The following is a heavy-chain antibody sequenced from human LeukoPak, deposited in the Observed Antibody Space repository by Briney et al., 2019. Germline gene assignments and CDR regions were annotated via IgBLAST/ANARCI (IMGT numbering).Heavy chain of an antibody. D-gene: IGHD2-2*01. Sequence: SQTLSLTCAISGDSVSSNSAAWNWIRQSPSRGLEWLGRTYYRSKWYNDYAVSVKSRLTINPDTSKNQFSLQLNSVTPEDTAVYYGAREPGYCNTPSCPFDPWGQGTLVTVS. CDR2: TYYRSKWYN. J-gene: IGHJ5*02. V-gene: IGHV6-1*01. CDR3: AREPGYCNTPSCPFDP. CDR1: GDSVSSNSAA.